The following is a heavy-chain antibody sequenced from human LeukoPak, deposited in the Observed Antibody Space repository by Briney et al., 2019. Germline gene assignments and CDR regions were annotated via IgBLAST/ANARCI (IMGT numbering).Heavy chain of an antibody. CDR2: IYYSGST. D-gene: IGHD3-22*01. CDR3: ARTPGHYYDSSGVFGP. Sequence: PSETLSLTCTVSGGSISSSSYYWGWIRQPPGKGLEWIGSIYYSGSTYYNPSLKSRVTISVDTSKNQFSLKLSSVTAADTAVYYCARTPGHYYDSSGVFGPWGQGTLVTVSS. CDR1: GGSISSSSYY. V-gene: IGHV4-39*07. J-gene: IGHJ5*02.